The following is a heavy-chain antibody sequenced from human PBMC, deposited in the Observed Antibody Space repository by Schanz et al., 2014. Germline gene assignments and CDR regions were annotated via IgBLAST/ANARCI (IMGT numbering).Heavy chain of an antibody. CDR2: IGQGGDT. J-gene: IGHJ3*01. CDR1: GFNFSSYD. D-gene: IGHD3-10*01. V-gene: IGHV3-13*01. CDR3: VRGGNFGRSLSGVDAFHV. Sequence: EEHLVEAGGGLEQPGGSLRLSCVASGFNFSSYDMHWVRRAAGKGLEWVSGIGQGGDTDYPGDEKGRFTICRENAKNSLFLQMNNLRAGDTALYYCVRGGNFGRSLSGVDAFHVWGQGAMVIVSS.